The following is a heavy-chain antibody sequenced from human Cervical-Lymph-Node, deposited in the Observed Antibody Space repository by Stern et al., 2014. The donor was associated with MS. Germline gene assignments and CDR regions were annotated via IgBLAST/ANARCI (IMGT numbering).Heavy chain of an antibody. Sequence: VHLVESGAEVKKPGSSVKVSCKASGGTFSSYAISWARQAPGQGLAWLGGIIPIFGTANYAQKFQGRVTITADEATSTAYMELSSLRSEDTAVYYCARGELKEGLVRGMDVWGQGTTVTVSS. J-gene: IGHJ6*02. CDR1: GGTFSSYA. V-gene: IGHV1-69*01. CDR3: ARGELKEGLVRGMDV. D-gene: IGHD1-26*01. CDR2: IIPIFGTA.